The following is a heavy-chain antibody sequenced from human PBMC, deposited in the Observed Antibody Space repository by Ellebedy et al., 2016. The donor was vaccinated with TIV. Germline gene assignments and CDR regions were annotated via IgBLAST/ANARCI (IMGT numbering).Heavy chain of an antibody. J-gene: IGHJ4*02. Sequence: GESLKISCAASGFTFSTYGMNWVRQAPGKGLEWVAIISGDERRKLYADSVKGRFTVSRDNSKSTLFLQMSSLRAEDTAVYFCARRSTDFAFDSWGQGTLVTVSS. V-gene: IGHV3-30*03. CDR2: ISGDERRK. CDR3: ARRSTDFAFDS. D-gene: IGHD3/OR15-3a*01. CDR1: GFTFSTYG.